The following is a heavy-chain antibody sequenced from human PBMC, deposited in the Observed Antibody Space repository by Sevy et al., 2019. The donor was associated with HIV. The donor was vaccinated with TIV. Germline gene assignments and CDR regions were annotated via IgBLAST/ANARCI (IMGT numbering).Heavy chain of an antibody. CDR2: IKSKIDGATR. Sequence: GGSLRLSCEASGFTFNNAWMSWVRQAPGKGLEWVGRIKSKIDGATRDFAAPVKGRFAISRDDSKNTLYLQMNSLKTGDTAVYYCTAGVGTSDFDYWGRGVLVTVSS. J-gene: IGHJ4*02. CDR3: TAGVGTSDFDY. V-gene: IGHV3-15*01. CDR1: GFTFNNAW. D-gene: IGHD1-26*01.